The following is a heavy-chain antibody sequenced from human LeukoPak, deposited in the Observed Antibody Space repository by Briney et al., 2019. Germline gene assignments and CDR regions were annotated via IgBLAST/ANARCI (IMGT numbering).Heavy chain of an antibody. V-gene: IGHV3-30*04. D-gene: IGHD3-10*01. CDR2: ISYDGSNK. J-gene: IGHJ4*02. Sequence: GGSLRLSCAASGFTFSSYAMHWVRQAPGKGLEWVAVISYDGSNKYYADSVKGRFTISRDNSKNTLYLQMNSLRAEDTALYHCAREAYYYGSGSYTDYWGQGTLVTVSS. CDR3: AREAYYYGSGSYTDY. CDR1: GFTFSSYA.